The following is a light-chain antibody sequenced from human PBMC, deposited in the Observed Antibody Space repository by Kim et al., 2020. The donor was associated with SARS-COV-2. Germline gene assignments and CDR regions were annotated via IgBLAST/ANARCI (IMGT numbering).Light chain of an antibody. Sequence: PASISCRSSHILLHSNGYNYLDWYLQKPVQSPHLLIYLGSNRASGVPDRFSGSGSGTDFTLKISRVEAEDVGVYYCMQALQTPLTFGGGTKVDIK. CDR1: HILLHSNGYNY. J-gene: IGKJ4*01. CDR2: LGS. CDR3: MQALQTPLT. V-gene: IGKV2-28*01.